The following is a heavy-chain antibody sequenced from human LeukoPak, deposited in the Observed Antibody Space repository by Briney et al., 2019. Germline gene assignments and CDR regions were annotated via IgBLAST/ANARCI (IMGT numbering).Heavy chain of an antibody. V-gene: IGHV4-30-2*01. CDR1: GGSISSGGYS. CDR3: ARGPNFDY. Sequence: SQTLSLTCAVSGGSISSGGYSWSWIRQPPGKGLAWIGYIYHSGSTYYNPSLKSRVAISVDRSKNQFSLKLSSVTAADTAVYYCARGPNFDYWGQGTLVTVSS. CDR2: IYHSGST. J-gene: IGHJ4*02.